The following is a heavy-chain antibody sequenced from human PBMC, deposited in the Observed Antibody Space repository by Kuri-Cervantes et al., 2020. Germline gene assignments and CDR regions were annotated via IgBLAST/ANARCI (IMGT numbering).Heavy chain of an antibody. V-gene: IGHV1-46*01. CDR1: GYTFTSYY. D-gene: IGHD2-15*01. J-gene: IGHJ4*02. CDR2: INPSGGST. Sequence: ASGRVSCKASGYTFTSYYMHWVRQAPGQGFEWMGIINPSGGSTSYAQKFQGRDTMTRDTPTSTVYKELSRLRSDDTAVYYCARGYCSGGSCCLDYWGQGTLVTVSS. CDR3: ARGYCSGGSCCLDY.